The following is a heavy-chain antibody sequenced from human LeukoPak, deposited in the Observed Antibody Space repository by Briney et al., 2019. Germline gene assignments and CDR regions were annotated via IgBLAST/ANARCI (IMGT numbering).Heavy chain of an antibody. J-gene: IGHJ3*02. D-gene: IGHD3-16*02. V-gene: IGHV7-4-1*02. CDR3: ARSVWGSYPTGAFDI. CDR2: INTNTGNP. CDR1: GYTFTSYG. Sequence: ASVKVSCKASGYTFTSYGISWVRQAPGQGLEWMGWINTNTGNPTYAQGFTGRFVFSLDTSVSTAYLQISSLKAEDTAVYYCARSVWGSYPTGAFDIWGQGTMVTVSS.